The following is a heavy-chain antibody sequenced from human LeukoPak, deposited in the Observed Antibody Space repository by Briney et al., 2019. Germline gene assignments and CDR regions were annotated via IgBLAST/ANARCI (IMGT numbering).Heavy chain of an antibody. J-gene: IGHJ5*01. CDR3: ARDANAGYSVNWFDP. CDR2: IKQDGSEK. V-gene: IGHV3-7*03. D-gene: IGHD5/OR15-5a*01. Sequence: GESLRLSCAASGITFSRHWLSWVRKAPWKGLEWVANIKQDGSEKHYVDSVKGRFTISRDNAKNSLYLQMDSLRAEDTAIYYCARDANAGYSVNWFDPWGQGTLVTVSS. CDR1: GITFSRHW.